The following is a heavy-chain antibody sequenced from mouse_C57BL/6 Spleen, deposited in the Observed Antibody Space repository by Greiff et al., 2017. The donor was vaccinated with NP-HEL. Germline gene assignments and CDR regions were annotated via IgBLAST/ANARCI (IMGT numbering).Heavy chain of an antibody. D-gene: IGHD1-1*01. J-gene: IGHJ1*03. V-gene: IGHV1-18*01. CDR1: GYTFTDYN. CDR3: AREDYGSSGYFDV. CDR2: INPNNGGT. Sequence: EVKLQQSGPELVKPGASVKIPCKASGYTFTDYNMDWVKQSHGKSLEWIGDINPNNGGTIYNQKFKGKATLTVDKSSSTAYMELRSLTSEDTAVYYCAREDYGSSGYFDVWGTGTTVTVSS.